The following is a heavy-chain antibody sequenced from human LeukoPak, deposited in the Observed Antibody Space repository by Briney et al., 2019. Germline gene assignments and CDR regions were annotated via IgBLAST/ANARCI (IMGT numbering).Heavy chain of an antibody. CDR1: GFTLSSHW. V-gene: IGHV3-7*01. CDR3: AREYIVATIIVAPLDY. D-gene: IGHD5-12*01. Sequence: GGSLRLSCAASGFTLSSHWMGWVRQAPGKGLEWVANIKQDGSEKYYVDSVKGRFTISRDNAKNSLYLQMNSLRAEDTAVYYCAREYIVATIIVAPLDYWGQGTLVTVFS. J-gene: IGHJ4*02. CDR2: IKQDGSEK.